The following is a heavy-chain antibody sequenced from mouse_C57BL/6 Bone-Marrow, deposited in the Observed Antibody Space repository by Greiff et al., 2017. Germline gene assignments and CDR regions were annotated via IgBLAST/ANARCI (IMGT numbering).Heavy chain of an antibody. J-gene: IGHJ4*01. Sequence: EVQLQQSGAELVRPGASVKWSCTASGFNIKDYYMHWVKQRTEQGLEWIGRIDPEDGETEYAPKFQGKATMTADTASNTAYLQLSSLTSEDTAVYYCTTGLSYGMDYWGPGTSVTVSS. CDR2: IDPEDGET. V-gene: IGHV14-1*01. CDR1: GFNIKDYY. D-gene: IGHD3-3*01. CDR3: TTGLSYGMDY.